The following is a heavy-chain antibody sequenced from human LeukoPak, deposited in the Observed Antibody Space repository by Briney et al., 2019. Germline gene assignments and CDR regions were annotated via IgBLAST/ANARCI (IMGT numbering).Heavy chain of an antibody. J-gene: IGHJ4*02. Sequence: GASVKVSCKTSGYTFTSYGVSWVRQAPGQRLEWMGWISTYNYNTYFAQKFRGRVTLTKDTSTSTVYMELRNLRSDDSAIYYCARQVETTMALPDYWGQGTLVTVSS. D-gene: IGHD5-18*01. CDR2: ISTYNYNT. CDR1: GYTFTSYG. V-gene: IGHV1-18*01. CDR3: ARQVETTMALPDY.